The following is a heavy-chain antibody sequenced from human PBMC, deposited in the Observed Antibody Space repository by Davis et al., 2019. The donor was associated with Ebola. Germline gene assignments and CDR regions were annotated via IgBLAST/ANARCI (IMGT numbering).Heavy chain of an antibody. V-gene: IGHV4-34*01. CDR2: INHSGST. CDR3: ARVTSPNNWFDP. D-gene: IGHD3-3*01. CDR1: GGSFSGYY. Sequence: MPSETLSLTCAVYGGSFSGYYWSWIRQPPRKGLEWIGEINHSGSTNYNPSLKSRVTISVDTSKNQFSLKLSSVTAADTAVYYCARVTSPNNWFDPWGQGTLVTVSS. J-gene: IGHJ5*02.